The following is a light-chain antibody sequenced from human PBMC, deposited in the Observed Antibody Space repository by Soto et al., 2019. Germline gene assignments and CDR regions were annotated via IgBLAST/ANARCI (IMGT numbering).Light chain of an antibody. Sequence: DIQITQSPSTLSSSLGEIVTISFRASQSISTWLAWYQQKPGKAPKLLIFAASSLQSGVPSRFSGSGSGTEFTLTISSLQPDDFATYYCQHYNSYSEAFGQGTKVDIK. CDR1: QSISTW. V-gene: IGKV1-5*01. CDR3: QHYNSYSEA. J-gene: IGKJ1*01. CDR2: AAS.